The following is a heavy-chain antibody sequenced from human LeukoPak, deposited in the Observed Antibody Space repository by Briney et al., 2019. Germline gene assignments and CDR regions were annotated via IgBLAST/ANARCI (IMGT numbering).Heavy chain of an antibody. D-gene: IGHD1-26*01. J-gene: IGHJ4*02. V-gene: IGHV1-2*02. CDR2: INPKTGVT. CDR3: ARDLAMYSPDLDY. Sequence: ASVKVSFKSSGYTFTDYYLRWVRQAPGHGLEGMGWINPKTGVTKYSQNFQGRLTMNRETSINTASMEVSKLRSDDTAVFYCARDLAMYSPDLDYWGQGTLVTVSS. CDR1: GYTFTDYY.